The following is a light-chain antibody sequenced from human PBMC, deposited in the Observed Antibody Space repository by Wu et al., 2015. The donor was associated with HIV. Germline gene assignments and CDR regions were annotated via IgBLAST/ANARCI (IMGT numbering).Light chain of an antibody. Sequence: AIQMTQPPSSLSASVGDRVTVTCRASQGIGNDLGWYQQKPGRAPKVLISAASNLLSGVPSRFSGSGSGTDFTLTISSLQPEDFATYYCLQDHNYPLTFGGGTRVEIK. J-gene: IGKJ4*01. CDR1: QGIGND. CDR3: LQDHNYPLT. V-gene: IGKV1-6*01. CDR2: AAS.